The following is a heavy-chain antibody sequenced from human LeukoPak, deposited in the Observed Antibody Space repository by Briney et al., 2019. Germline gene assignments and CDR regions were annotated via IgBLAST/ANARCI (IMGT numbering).Heavy chain of an antibody. CDR3: AKEIQARDWYFDL. V-gene: IGHV3-23*01. CDR1: GFTFSSYA. CDR2: ISGSGGST. J-gene: IGHJ2*01. Sequence: TGGSLRLSCAASGFTFSSYAMSWGRQAPGKGLEWVSAISGSGGSTYYADSVKGRFTISRDNSKNTLYLQMNSLRAEDTAVYYCAKEIQARDWYFDLWGRGTLVTVSS.